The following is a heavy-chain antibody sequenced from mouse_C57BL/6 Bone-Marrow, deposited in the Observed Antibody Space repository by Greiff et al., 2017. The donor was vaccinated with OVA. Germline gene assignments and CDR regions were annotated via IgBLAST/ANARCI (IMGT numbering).Heavy chain of an antibody. CDR3: ARGAPLITTVVAPDY. J-gene: IGHJ2*01. CDR1: GYTFTSYG. CDR2: IYPRSGNT. V-gene: IGHV1-81*01. Sequence: QVQLQQSGAELVRPGASVKLSCKASGYTFTSYGISWVKQRTGQGLEWIGEIYPRSGNTYYNEKFKGKATLTADKSSSTAYMELRSLTSEDSAVYFCARGAPLITTVVAPDYWGQGTTLTVSS. D-gene: IGHD1-1*01.